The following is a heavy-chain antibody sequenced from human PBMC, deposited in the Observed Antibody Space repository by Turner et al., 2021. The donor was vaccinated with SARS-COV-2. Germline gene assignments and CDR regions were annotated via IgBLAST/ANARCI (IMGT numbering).Heavy chain of an antibody. V-gene: IGHV3-9*01. D-gene: IGHD3-10*01. CDR3: AKDMVRGVIYYYYGMDV. J-gene: IGHJ6*02. CDR2: ISGKGGRI. Sequence: EVQLVASGGGLVQPGRSLRLSCAASGFTFDDYAMHWVRQAPGKGLEWVSGISGKGGRIGYSDSVKGRFTISRDNAKNSLYLQMNSLRAEDTALYYCAKDMVRGVIYYYYGMDVWGQGTTVTVSS. CDR1: GFTFDDYA.